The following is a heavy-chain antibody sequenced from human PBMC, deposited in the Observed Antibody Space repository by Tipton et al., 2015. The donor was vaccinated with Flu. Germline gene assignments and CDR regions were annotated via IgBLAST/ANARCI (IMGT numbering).Heavy chain of an antibody. J-gene: IGHJ5*02. CDR2: IYYSGST. D-gene: IGHD5-12*01. CDR3: ARHRYYSGYDS. V-gene: IGHV4-59*08. Sequence: TLSLTCTVSGASIRSHYWSWVRQTPGRGLEWIGYIYYSGSTNYNPSLKSRVTISVDTSKNQFSLKLSSVTAADTAVYYCARHRYYSGYDSWGQGTLVTVSS. CDR1: GASIRSHY.